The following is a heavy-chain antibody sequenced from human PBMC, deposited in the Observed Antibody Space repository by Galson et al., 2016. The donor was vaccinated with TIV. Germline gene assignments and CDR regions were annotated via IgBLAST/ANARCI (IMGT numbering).Heavy chain of an antibody. CDR2: IYPGDSDT. CDR1: GYSFTTFW. D-gene: IGHD3-3*01. Sequence: QSGAEVKKPGESLKISCQGSGYSFTTFWVGWVRQMPGKGLEWMGVIYPGDSDTKYSPSFQGQVTISVDRSISTAYLQWKSLKASDTAIYYCARQGSYDVWRGHKNYYYYAMDVWGQGTAVVVSS. V-gene: IGHV5-51*01. CDR3: ARQGSYDVWRGHKNYYYYAMDV. J-gene: IGHJ6*02.